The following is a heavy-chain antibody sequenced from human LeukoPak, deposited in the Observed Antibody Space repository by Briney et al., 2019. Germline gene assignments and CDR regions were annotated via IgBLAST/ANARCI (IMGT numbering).Heavy chain of an antibody. Sequence: SETLSLTCTVSGGSMSSYYWSWIRQPPGKGLEWIGYIYYSESTNYNPSLKSRVTISVDTSKNQFSLKLRSVTAADTAVYYCARSSESYDSSGYYSYYFDYWGQGTLVTVSS. D-gene: IGHD3-22*01. CDR2: IYYSEST. V-gene: IGHV4-59*01. J-gene: IGHJ4*02. CDR3: ARSSESYDSSGYYSYYFDY. CDR1: GGSMSSYY.